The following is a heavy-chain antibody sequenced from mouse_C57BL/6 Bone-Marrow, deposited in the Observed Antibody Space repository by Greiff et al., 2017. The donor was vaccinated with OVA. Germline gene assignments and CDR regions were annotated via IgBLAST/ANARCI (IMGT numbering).Heavy chain of an antibody. CDR3: TTSGAY. CDR2: IDPENGDT. CDR1: GFNIKDDY. Sequence: VHVKQSGAELVRPGASVKLSCTASGFNIKDDYMHWVKQRPEQGLEWIGWIDPENGDTEYASKFQGKATIPADTSSNTAYLQLSSLTSEDTAVYYCTTSGAYWSQGTLVTVSA. J-gene: IGHJ3*01. V-gene: IGHV14-4*01.